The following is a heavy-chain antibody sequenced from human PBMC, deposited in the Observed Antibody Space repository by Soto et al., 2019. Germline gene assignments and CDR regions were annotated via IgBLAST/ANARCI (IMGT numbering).Heavy chain of an antibody. V-gene: IGHV3-23*01. D-gene: IGHD3-10*02. J-gene: IGHJ4*02. Sequence: EVQLLESGGGLVQPGGSLRLSCAASGFTFSTYAMTWVRQAPGKGLEWVSGISGSGGSTYYADSVKGRFTISRDNSKNTMNLQNNSMRAVDADVNYFANTAKGRVSSGHDNYYFDYWGQGTLVTVSS. CDR3: ANTAKGRVSSGHDNYYFDY. CDR2: ISGSGGST. CDR1: GFTFSTYA.